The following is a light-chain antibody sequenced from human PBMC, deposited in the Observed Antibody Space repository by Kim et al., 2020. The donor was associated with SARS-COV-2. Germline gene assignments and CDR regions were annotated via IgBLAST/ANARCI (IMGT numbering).Light chain of an antibody. J-gene: IGLJ1*01. CDR3: QAWDSSTYV. Sequence: VTQGQTASSTCSGDKLGDTYACWYQQKPGQSPVLVIYQDNKRPSGIHERFSGSNSGNTATLTISGTQAMDEADYYCQAWDSSTYVFGTGTKVTVL. CDR2: QDN. CDR1: KLGDTY. V-gene: IGLV3-1*01.